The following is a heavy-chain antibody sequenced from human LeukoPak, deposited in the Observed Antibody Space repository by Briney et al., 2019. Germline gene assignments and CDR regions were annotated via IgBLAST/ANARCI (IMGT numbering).Heavy chain of an antibody. CDR1: GFTFSSYA. CDR2: ISYDGSNK. V-gene: IGHV3-30-3*01. D-gene: IGHD7-27*01. J-gene: IGHJ5*02. Sequence: GRSLRLSCAASGFTFSSYAMHWVRQAPGKGLEWVAVISYDGSNKYYADSVKGRFTISRDNSKNTLYLQMNSLRAEDTAVYYCARDGDSSQHWFDPWGQGTLVTVSS. CDR3: ARDGDSSQHWFDP.